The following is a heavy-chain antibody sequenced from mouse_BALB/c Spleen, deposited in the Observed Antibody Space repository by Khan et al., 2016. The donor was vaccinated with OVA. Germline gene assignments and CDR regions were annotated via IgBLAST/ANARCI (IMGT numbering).Heavy chain of an antibody. CDR1: GYTFTDYA. V-gene: IGHV1S137*01. D-gene: IGHD2-3*01. CDR2: ISTYSGNT. CDR3: TRPAYDGYYDY. J-gene: IGHJ2*01. Sequence: QVQLTQSGPELVRPGVSVKISCKGAGYTFTDYAMHWVKQSHAKSLEWIGLISTYSGNTNYKQKFKGKATMTVDKSSSTAYMELARLTSEDSAIYYCTRPAYDGYYDYWGQGTTLTVSS.